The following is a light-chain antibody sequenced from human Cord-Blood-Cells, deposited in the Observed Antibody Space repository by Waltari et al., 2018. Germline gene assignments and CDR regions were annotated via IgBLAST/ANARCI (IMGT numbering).Light chain of an antibody. V-gene: IGKV2-29*02. Sequence: DIVMTQTPLSLSVTPGQPASISCKSSQSLLHSDGKTYLYWYLQKPGQSPQRLIYEVSSRVSGVPDRFSGSGSGTDFTLKISRVEAEDVGVYYCMQGIHLPLTFGGGTKVEIK. CDR3: MQGIHLPLT. CDR2: EVS. J-gene: IGKJ4*01. CDR1: QSLLHSDGKTY.